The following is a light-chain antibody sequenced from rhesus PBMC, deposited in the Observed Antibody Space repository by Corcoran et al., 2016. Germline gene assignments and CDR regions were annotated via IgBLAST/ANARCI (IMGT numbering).Light chain of an antibody. CDR2: GAS. CDR1: QSVNSY. J-gene: IGKJ1*01. CDR3: YQHSSGWT. V-gene: IGKV3-10*01. Sequence: QVILTQSPATLSLSPGERATLSCRASQSVNSYLAWYQQKPGQAPRPLIYGASSRATGIPDRFSGSWSATDLTLTISSLEPEDIGVYYCYQHSSGWTFGQGTKVEIK.